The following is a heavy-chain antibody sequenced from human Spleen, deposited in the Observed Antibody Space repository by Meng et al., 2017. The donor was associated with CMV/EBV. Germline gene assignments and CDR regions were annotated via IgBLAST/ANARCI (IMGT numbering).Heavy chain of an antibody. CDR2: MNPNSGNT. Sequence: ASGYTFTSYEINWVRQATGQGLEWMGWMNPNSGNTGYAQKFQGRVTITRNTSISTAYMELSSLRSEDTAVYYCARGRFLEWLTWFDPWGQGTLVTVSS. CDR3: ARGRFLEWLTWFDP. V-gene: IGHV1-8*03. CDR1: GYTFTSYE. J-gene: IGHJ5*02. D-gene: IGHD3-3*01.